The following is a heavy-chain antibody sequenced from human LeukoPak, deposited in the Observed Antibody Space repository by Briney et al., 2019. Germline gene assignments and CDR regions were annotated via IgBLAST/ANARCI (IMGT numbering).Heavy chain of an antibody. V-gene: IGHV4-4*02. CDR2: IFHSGSTSVST. Sequence: PSGTLSLTCVVSGGSISSSNWWSWVRQPPGKGLEWIGEIFHSGSTSVSTNYNPSLRSRVTISVDKSKNQLSLKLSSVTAADTAVYYCATMYYYDSPGVRHIWGQGTMVTVSS. D-gene: IGHD3-22*01. CDR3: ATMYYYDSPGVRHI. CDR1: GGSISSSNW. J-gene: IGHJ3*02.